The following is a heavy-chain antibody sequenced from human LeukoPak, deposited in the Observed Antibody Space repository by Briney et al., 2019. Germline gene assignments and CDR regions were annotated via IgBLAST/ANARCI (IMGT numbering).Heavy chain of an antibody. J-gene: IGHJ3*02. CDR3: VKEPRGYSFSFDI. CDR2: ISGSGSKT. CDR1: GFTFSTCA. D-gene: IGHD5-18*01. Sequence: GESLRLSCAASGFTFSTCAINWVRQAPGKGLEWVSAISGSGSKTFCADSVKGRFTISRDNPKSTLYLQMNSLRPEDTAVYYCVKEPRGYSFSFDIWGQGTMVTVSS. V-gene: IGHV3-23*01.